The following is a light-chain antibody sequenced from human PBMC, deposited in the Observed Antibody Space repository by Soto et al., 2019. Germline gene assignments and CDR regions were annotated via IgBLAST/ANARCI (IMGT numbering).Light chain of an antibody. V-gene: IGKV1-39*01. CDR1: QSIGKH. Sequence: DIQMNQSSSSLSASVGDRVTIPCRASQSIGKHLNWYQQKPGKAPKFLIYYVSNLQSGVPSRFSGSGSGTDFTLTIDSLQPEDFATYYCQQGYTSSITFGQGTRLEIK. J-gene: IGKJ5*01. CDR2: YVS. CDR3: QQGYTSSIT.